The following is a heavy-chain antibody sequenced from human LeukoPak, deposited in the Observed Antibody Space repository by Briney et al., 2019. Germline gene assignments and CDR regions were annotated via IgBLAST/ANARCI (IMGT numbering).Heavy chain of an antibody. CDR1: GYTYTTYA. J-gene: IGHJ5*01. D-gene: IGHD3-16*02. CDR3: ARAYQPLGGLSFPDS. V-gene: IGHV7-4-1*02. Sequence: ASVKVSCKASGYTYTTYAMNWVRQAPGQGLEWMGWINTNTGNPAYAQGFTGRFVFSLDTSVSTAYLQISSLKAEDTAVYYCARAYQPLGGLSFPDSWGQGTLVTVSS. CDR2: INTNTGNP.